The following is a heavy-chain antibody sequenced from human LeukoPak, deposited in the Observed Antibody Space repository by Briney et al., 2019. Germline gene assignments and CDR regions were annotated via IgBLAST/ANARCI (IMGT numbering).Heavy chain of an antibody. CDR2: INPNSGGT. Sequence: ASVKVSCKASGYTFTGYYMHWVRQAPGQGLDWMRRINPNSGGTNYAQKFQGRVTMTRDTSISTAYMELSRLRSDDTAVYYCARDRQQLVFYYYYMDVWGKGTTVTVSS. CDR3: ARDRQQLVFYYYYMDV. D-gene: IGHD6-13*01. J-gene: IGHJ6*03. V-gene: IGHV1-2*06. CDR1: GYTFTGYY.